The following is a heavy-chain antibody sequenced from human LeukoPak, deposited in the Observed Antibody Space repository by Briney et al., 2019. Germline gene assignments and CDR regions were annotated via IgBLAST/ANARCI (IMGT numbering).Heavy chain of an antibody. V-gene: IGHV3-30*04. Sequence: GGSLRLSCAASGFTFGSYAMHWVRQAPGKGLEWVAVISYDGSNKYYADFVKGRFTISRDNAKNSLYLQMNSLRAEDTAVYYCARDRGYYYYYYMDVWGKGTTVTISS. CDR1: GFTFGSYA. CDR2: ISYDGSNK. CDR3: ARDRGYYYYYYMDV. J-gene: IGHJ6*03.